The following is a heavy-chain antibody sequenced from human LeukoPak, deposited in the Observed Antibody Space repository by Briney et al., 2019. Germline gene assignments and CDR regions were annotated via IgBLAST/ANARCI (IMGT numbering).Heavy chain of an antibody. CDR1: GGTFSSYA. V-gene: IGHV1-8*02. Sequence: VASVKVSRKASGGTFSSYAISWVRQATGQGLEWLGWMNPNSGNTGYAQKVQGRVSMTRDTSISTAYMELSSLRSEDTAVYYCARNVASTGYFVYWGQGTLVTVSS. CDR3: ARNVASTGYFVY. J-gene: IGHJ4*02. CDR2: MNPNSGNT. D-gene: IGHD2-21*01.